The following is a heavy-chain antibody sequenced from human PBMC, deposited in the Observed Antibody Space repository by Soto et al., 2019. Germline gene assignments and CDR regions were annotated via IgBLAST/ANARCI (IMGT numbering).Heavy chain of an antibody. J-gene: IGHJ6*02. D-gene: IGHD6-13*01. CDR1: GGSISSYY. CDR2: IYTSGGT. Sequence: QVQLRESGPALVKSSETLSLTCTVSGGSISSYYWSWIRQPAGKGLEWIGRIYTSGGTNYSPSLKSRVTMSVDTSKKQFSLRLNSVTAADTAVYYCARGAAACVDYGMDVWGQGTAVTVSS. CDR3: ARGAAACVDYGMDV. V-gene: IGHV4-4*07.